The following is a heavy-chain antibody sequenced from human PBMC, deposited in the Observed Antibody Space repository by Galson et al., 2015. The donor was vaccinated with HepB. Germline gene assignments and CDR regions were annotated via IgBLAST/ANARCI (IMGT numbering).Heavy chain of an antibody. V-gene: IGHV3-9*01. J-gene: IGHJ6*02. CDR2: ISWNSGSI. CDR1: GFTFDDYA. Sequence: SLRLSCAASGFTFDDYAMHWVRQAPGKGLEWVSGISWNSGSIGYADSVKGRFTISRDNAKNSLYLQMNSLRAEDTALYYCASFFPDIVVVPAASYGMDVWGQGTTVTVSS. CDR3: ASFFPDIVVVPAASYGMDV. D-gene: IGHD2-2*01.